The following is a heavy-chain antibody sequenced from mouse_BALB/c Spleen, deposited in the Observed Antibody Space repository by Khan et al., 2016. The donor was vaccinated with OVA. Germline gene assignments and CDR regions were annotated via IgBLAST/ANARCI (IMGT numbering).Heavy chain of an antibody. J-gene: IGHJ2*01. CDR3: ARTGYYYFDY. CDR2: ISSGSSTI. Sequence: EVELVESGGGLVQPGGSRKLSCAASGFTFSGFGMHWVRQAPEKGLEWVAYISSGSSTIYYADTVKGRCTISRDNPKNTPFLQMARLRSEDTTMYYCARTGYYYFDYWGQGTTLTVSS. CDR1: GFTFSGFG. D-gene: IGHD2-3*01. V-gene: IGHV5-17*02.